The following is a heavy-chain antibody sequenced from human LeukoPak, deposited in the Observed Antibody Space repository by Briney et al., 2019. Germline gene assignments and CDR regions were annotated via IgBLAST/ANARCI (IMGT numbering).Heavy chain of an antibody. CDR2: ISSSSSYI. D-gene: IGHD6-13*01. V-gene: IGHV3-21*01. CDR3: ARDGESSSWYNYFDY. J-gene: IGHJ4*02. Sequence: PGGSLRLSCAASGFTFSSYSMNWVRQAPGEGLEWVSSISSSSSYIYYADSVKGRFTISRDNAKNSLYLQMNSLRAEDTAVYYCARDGESSSWYNYFDYWGQGTLVTVSS. CDR1: GFTFSSYS.